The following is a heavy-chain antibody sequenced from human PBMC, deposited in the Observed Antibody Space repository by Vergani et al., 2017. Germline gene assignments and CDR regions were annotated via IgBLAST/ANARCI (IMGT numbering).Heavy chain of an antibody. CDR3: ARHQLLWFGEYLNWFDP. CDR2: IYYSGST. D-gene: IGHD3-10*01. Sequence: QVQLQQWGAGLLKPSETLSLTCAVYGGSFSSYYWGWIRQPPGKGLEWIGSIYYSGSTYYNPSLKSRVTISVDTSKNQFSLKLSSVTAADTAVSYCARHQLLWFGEYLNWFDPWGQGTLVTVSS. V-gene: IGHV4-34*01. J-gene: IGHJ5*02. CDR1: GGSFSSYY.